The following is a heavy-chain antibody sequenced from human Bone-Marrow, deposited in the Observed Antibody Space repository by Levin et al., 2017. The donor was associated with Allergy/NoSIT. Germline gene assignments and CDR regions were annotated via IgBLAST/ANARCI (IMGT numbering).Heavy chain of an antibody. CDR2: INWNGGNT. D-gene: IGHD2-2*01. J-gene: IGHJ4*02. CDR1: GFPFDDYV. Sequence: RASVKVSCTASGFPFDDYVMSWVRQAPGKGLEWVSGINWNGGNTSYADSVKGRFTISRDNAKNSLYLQMNSLRAEDTALYHCARSYCSSTTCYYGFDYWGQGTLVTVSS. V-gene: IGHV3-20*01. CDR3: ARSYCSSTTCYYGFDY.